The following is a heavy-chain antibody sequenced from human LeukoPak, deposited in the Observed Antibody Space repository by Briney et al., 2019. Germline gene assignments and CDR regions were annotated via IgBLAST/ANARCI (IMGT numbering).Heavy chain of an antibody. D-gene: IGHD3-10*01. CDR2: INSDGSST. Sequence: PGGSLRLSCAASGFTFSSYWMHWVRQAPGKGLVWVSHINSDGSSTNYADSVKGRFTISRDNSKNTLYLQMNSLRAEDTAVYYCAKDLRNYYGSGSYDYWGQGTLVTVSS. V-gene: IGHV3-74*01. CDR1: GFTFSSYW. CDR3: AKDLRNYYGSGSYDY. J-gene: IGHJ4*02.